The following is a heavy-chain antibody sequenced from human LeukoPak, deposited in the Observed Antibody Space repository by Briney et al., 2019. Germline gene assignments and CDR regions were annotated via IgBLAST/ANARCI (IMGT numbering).Heavy chain of an antibody. CDR3: ARGPYCGGDCFLDY. D-gene: IGHD2-21*02. CDR1: GGSISSYY. CDR2: IYTSGTT. V-gene: IGHV4-4*07. Sequence: SETLSLTCTVPGGSISSYYWSWIRQPAGKGLEWIGRIYTSGTTNYNPSLKSRFTMSVDTSKNQFSLKLSSVTAADTAVYYCARGPYCGGDCFLDYWGQGTLVTVSS. J-gene: IGHJ4*02.